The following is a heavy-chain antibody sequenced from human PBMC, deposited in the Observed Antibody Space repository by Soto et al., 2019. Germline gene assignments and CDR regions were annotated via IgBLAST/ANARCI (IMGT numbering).Heavy chain of an antibody. CDR1: GFSLSTSGGG. CDR2: ISWDDDK. J-gene: IGHJ4*02. CDR3: AHSVPDFWSVYYFDY. Sequence: SGPTLVKPTQTLTLTCTFSGFSLSTSGGGVGWIRQPPGKALEWLALISWDDDKRYSPSLESRLTITKDTSKNPVVLTMTNMDPVDTATYYRAHSVPDFWSVYYFDYWGQGTLVTVSS. V-gene: IGHV2-5*02. D-gene: IGHD3-3*01.